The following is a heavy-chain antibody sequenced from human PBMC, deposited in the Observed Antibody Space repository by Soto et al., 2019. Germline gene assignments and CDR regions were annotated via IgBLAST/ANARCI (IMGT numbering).Heavy chain of an antibody. Sequence: TETLSLTCTVSGDSINNYYWSWIRQPPGKRLEWIGYIYYTGSTTYNPSLESRVTMSVDTSKNQFSLKLSSVNAADTAVYYCAKYRRTEAEGFTLDYWGRGTLVTVSS. V-gene: IGHV4-59*01. J-gene: IGHJ4*02. D-gene: IGHD6-13*01. CDR1: GDSINNYY. CDR2: IYYTGST. CDR3: AKYRRTEAEGFTLDY.